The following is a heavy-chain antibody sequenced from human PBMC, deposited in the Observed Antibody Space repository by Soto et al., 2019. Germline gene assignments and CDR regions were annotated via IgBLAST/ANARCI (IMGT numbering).Heavy chain of an antibody. CDR2: MNPNSGNT. CDR1: GYTFTSYG. V-gene: IGHV1-8*02. Sequence: ASVKVSCKASGYTFTSYGISWVRQAPGQGLEWMGWMNPNSGNTGYAQKFQGRVTMTRNTSISTAYMELSSLRSEDTAVYYCASGHYYDSIDAFDIWGQGTMVTVSS. CDR3: ASGHYYDSIDAFDI. D-gene: IGHD3-22*01. J-gene: IGHJ3*02.